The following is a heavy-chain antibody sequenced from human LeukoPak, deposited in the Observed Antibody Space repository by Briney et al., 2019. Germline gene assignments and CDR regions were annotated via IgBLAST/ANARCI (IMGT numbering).Heavy chain of an antibody. D-gene: IGHD3-10*01. J-gene: IGHJ6*03. CDR1: GGSINSGTYY. Sequence: KPSETLSLTCTVSGGSINSGTYYWSWIRQPAGKGLEWIGRFYTSGSTNYNPSLKSRVTISVDTSKNQFSLKLSSVTAADTAVYYCARGGVLLWFGESPGGDMDVWGKGTTVTISS. V-gene: IGHV4-61*02. CDR3: ARGGVLLWFGESPGGDMDV. CDR2: FYTSGST.